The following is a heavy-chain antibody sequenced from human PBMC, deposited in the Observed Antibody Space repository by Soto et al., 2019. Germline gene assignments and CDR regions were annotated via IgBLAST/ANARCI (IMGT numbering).Heavy chain of an antibody. J-gene: IGHJ3*02. V-gene: IGHV4-34*02. Sequence: QVQLQQWGAGHLKPSETLSLTCAVSAGSFSGFDWTWIRQSPGRGLEWVGDVNHRGGTRYTSSLQGRLTLSVDTSTNQFSLKLRSVVAADMAVYYCARGLRSGYDYAAFDIWSLGTQVTVSS. CDR2: VNHRGGT. CDR1: AGSFSGFD. D-gene: IGHD3-22*01. CDR3: ARGLRSGYDYAAFDI.